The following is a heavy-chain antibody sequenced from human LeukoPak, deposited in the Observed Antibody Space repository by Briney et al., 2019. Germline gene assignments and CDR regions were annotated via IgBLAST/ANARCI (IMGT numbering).Heavy chain of an antibody. CDR2: IYTSGST. Sequence: SETLSLTCTVSGGSISSGSYYWSWIRQPAGKGLEWIGRIYTSGSTNYNPSLKSRVTISVDTSKNQFSLKLSSVTAADTAVYYCARIGAVAGPSYFDYWGQGTLVTVSS. CDR3: ARIGAVAGPSYFDY. V-gene: IGHV4-61*02. D-gene: IGHD6-19*01. J-gene: IGHJ4*02. CDR1: GGSISSGSYY.